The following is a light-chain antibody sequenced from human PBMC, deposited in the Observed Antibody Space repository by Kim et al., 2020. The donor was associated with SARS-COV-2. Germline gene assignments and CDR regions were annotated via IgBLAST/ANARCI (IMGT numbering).Light chain of an antibody. CDR2: GAS. CDR1: QGISNS. Sequence: ASGGDRGTITCRASQGISNSLAWYRQKPGKVPMLLIYGASTLRSGVPSRFRGSGSGTDFTLTISSLQPEDAATYYCQKYNSAPWTFGQGTKVDIK. V-gene: IGKV1-27*01. J-gene: IGKJ1*01. CDR3: QKYNSAPWT.